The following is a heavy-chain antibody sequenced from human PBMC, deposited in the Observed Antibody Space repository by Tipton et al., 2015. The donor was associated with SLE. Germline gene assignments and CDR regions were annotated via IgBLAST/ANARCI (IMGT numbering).Heavy chain of an antibody. CDR2: IYDSGNT. D-gene: IGHD2-21*01. CDR1: GGSISSGGYY. Sequence: TLSLTCTVSGGSISSGGYYWNWIRQFPGKGLEWIGYIYDSGNTFYNPSLKSRVTISADTSENQFSLRLTSVTAADTALYYCARGGPVVIAIGNWFDPWGQGILVTVSS. J-gene: IGHJ5*02. V-gene: IGHV4-31*03. CDR3: ARGGPVVIAIGNWFDP.